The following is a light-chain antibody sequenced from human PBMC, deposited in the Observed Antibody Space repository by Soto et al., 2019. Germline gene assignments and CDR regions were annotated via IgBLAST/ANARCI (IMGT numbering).Light chain of an antibody. V-gene: IGLV1-40*01. CDR2: DNS. CDR3: QSYDSSLSV. J-gene: IGLJ1*01. Sequence: QSARTQPPSVSGAPGQRVTISCTGSSSNIGAGYDVHWYQQLPGTAPKLLIYDNSNRPSGVPDRFSGSKSGTSASLAITGLQAEDEADYYCQSYDSSLSVFGTGTKVTVL. CDR1: SSNIGAGYD.